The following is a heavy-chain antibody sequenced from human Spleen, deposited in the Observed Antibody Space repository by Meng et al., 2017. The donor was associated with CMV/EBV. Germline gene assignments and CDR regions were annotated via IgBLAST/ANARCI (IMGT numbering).Heavy chain of an antibody. D-gene: IGHD6-19*01. CDR3: ARRSVAVAGKYFDH. V-gene: IGHV4-39*07. CDR1: GGSISSNTHY. Sequence: SATLSLTCIVSGGSISSNTHYWEWIRQPPGKGLEWIGSIFYSGSAHYNPSLKSPVTISVDTSKNHFSLKLSSVTAADTAVYYCARRSVAVAGKYFDHWGQGTLVTVSS. J-gene: IGHJ4*02. CDR2: IFYSGSA.